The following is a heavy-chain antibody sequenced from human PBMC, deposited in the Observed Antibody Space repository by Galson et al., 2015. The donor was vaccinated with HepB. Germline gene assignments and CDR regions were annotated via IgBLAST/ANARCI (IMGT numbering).Heavy chain of an antibody. J-gene: IGHJ4*02. D-gene: IGHD5-24*01. CDR2: THPGDSDT. Sequence: QSGAEVKRPGESLKISCKASGYSFTRHWIGWVRQMPGKGLEWMGFTHPGDSDTRYSPSFQGRVTISTDKSISTAYLHWSSLKASGTAICYCARHVQNGYNYLPGDYWGQGTLVTVSS. V-gene: IGHV5-51*01. CDR1: GYSFTRHW. CDR3: ARHVQNGYNYLPGDY.